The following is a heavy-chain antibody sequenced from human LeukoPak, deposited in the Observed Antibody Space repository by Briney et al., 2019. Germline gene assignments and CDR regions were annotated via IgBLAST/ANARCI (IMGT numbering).Heavy chain of an antibody. Sequence: PGGSLRLSCAASGFTFSDYYMSWIRQTPGKGLEWVSSITSSSTYMYYADSVKGRFTISRDNAKNSLYLQMNSLKAEDTAVYYCAKLLDTYGDWFDAWGQGTLVTVSS. CDR2: ITSSSTYM. CDR1: GFTFSDYY. V-gene: IGHV3-11*06. D-gene: IGHD5-18*01. J-gene: IGHJ5*02. CDR3: AKLLDTYGDWFDA.